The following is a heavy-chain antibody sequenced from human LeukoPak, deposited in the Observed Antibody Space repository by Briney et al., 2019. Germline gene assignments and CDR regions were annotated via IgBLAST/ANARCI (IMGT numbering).Heavy chain of an antibody. CDR1: GFTFSSYG. CDR2: IWYDGSNK. Sequence: GGSLRLSCAASGFTFSSYGMHWVRQAPGKGLEWVAVIWYDGSNKYYADSVKGRFTISRDNSKNTLYLQMNSLRAEDTAVYYCAKARSTSGSYGMDVWGQGTTVTVSS. J-gene: IGHJ6*02. V-gene: IGHV3-33*06. CDR3: AKARSTSGSYGMDV. D-gene: IGHD2-2*01.